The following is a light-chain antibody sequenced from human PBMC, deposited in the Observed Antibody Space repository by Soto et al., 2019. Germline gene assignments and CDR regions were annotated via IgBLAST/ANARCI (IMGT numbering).Light chain of an antibody. CDR3: QKYNSAPYT. V-gene: IGKV1-27*01. CDR2: DAS. CDR1: QDISNY. J-gene: IGKJ2*01. Sequence: DIQMTQSPSSLSASVGDRVTITCRASQDISNYLAWYQQRPGKVPKLLIYDASSLQSGVPPRFSGSRSGTNFTLTFSSLQSEDFATYYCQKYNSAPYTFGQGTKLDIK.